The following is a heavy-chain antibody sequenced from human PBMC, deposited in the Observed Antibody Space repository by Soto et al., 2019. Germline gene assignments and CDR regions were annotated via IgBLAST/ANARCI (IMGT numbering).Heavy chain of an antibody. CDR1: GGSFSGYY. J-gene: IGHJ4*02. D-gene: IGHD6-19*01. CDR3: ARASSGWYRGPYYFDY. Sequence: NPSETLSLTCAVYGGSFSGYYWSWIRQPPGKGLEWIGEINHSGSTNYNPSLKSRVTISVDTSKNQFSLKLSSVTAADTAVYYCARASSGWYRGPYYFDYWGQGTLVTVLL. V-gene: IGHV4-34*01. CDR2: INHSGST.